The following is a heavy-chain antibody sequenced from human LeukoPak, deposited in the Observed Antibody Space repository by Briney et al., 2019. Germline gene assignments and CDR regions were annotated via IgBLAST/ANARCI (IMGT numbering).Heavy chain of an antibody. V-gene: IGHV4-59*11. Sequence: SEPLSLTCTVSASSISSHSWGWIRQPPGKGREWIGYDSNNGNINYNPALQSRVTISVDTSKRQFSLKLSSVTAADTAVYYCARDNWGSLDYWGQGILVTVSS. CDR3: ARDNWGSLDY. D-gene: IGHD7-27*01. J-gene: IGHJ4*02. CDR2: DSNNGNI. CDR1: ASSISSHS.